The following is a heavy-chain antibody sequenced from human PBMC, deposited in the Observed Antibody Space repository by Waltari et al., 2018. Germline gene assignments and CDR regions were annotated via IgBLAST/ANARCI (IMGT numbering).Heavy chain of an antibody. V-gene: IGHV4-34*01. J-gene: IGHJ5*02. CDR2: IRHPGRT. D-gene: IGHD3-3*01. CDR1: GASFSDYY. Sequence: QVQLQQWGAGLLGPSETLSLTCAVHGASFSDYYWGWVRQPPGKGLEWIGQIRHPGRTNYNPSLKSRVTISIDTPRSQFSLRLSSVTAADTALYFCTRGGNYDFWSHRPFVDPWGQGTLVTVSS. CDR3: TRGGNYDFWSHRPFVDP.